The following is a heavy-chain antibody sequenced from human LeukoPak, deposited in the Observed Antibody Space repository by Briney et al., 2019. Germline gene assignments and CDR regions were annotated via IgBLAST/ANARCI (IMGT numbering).Heavy chain of an antibody. J-gene: IGHJ5*02. CDR1: GFTFSSYW. Sequence: PGRSLRLSCAASGFTFSSYWMHWVRQAPGKGLVWVSRIRGDGSITVYADSVKGRFTISRDNAKNTLYLQMNSLRAEDTAVYYCARSDWFDPWGQGTLVSVSS. CDR3: ARSDWFDP. CDR2: IRGDGSIT. V-gene: IGHV3-74*01.